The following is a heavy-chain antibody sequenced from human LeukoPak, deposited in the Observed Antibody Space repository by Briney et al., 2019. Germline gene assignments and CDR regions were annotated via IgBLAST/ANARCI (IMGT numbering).Heavy chain of an antibody. CDR3: ARAILISGDSRNYFFDY. J-gene: IGHJ4*02. Sequence: ASVKVSCKASGYTFTTYGVSWVRQAPGQGLEWMGWISAHNGNTNYAQKLQGRVTMTTDTSTSTAYMELRSLRSDDTAVYYCARAILISGDSRNYFFDYWGQGTLVTVSS. CDR1: GYTFTTYG. D-gene: IGHD3-22*01. V-gene: IGHV1-18*01. CDR2: ISAHNGNT.